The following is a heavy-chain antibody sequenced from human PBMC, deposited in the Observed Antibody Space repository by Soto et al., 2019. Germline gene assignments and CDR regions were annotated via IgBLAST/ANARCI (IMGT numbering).Heavy chain of an antibody. D-gene: IGHD3-22*01. CDR1: GFTFDDYA. V-gene: IGHV3-9*01. Sequence: PGGSLRLSCAASGFTFDDYAMHWVRQAPGKGLEWVSGISWNSGSIGYADSVKGRFTISRDNAKNSLYLQMNSLRAEDTALYYCAKDSLRTPHYYDSSGYYFVFNAFDIWGQGTMVTVSS. CDR2: ISWNSGSI. J-gene: IGHJ3*02. CDR3: AKDSLRTPHYYDSSGYYFVFNAFDI.